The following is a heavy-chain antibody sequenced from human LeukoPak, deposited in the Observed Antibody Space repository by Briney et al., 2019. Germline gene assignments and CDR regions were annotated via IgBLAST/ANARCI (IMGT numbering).Heavy chain of an antibody. Sequence: GGSLRLSCAASGFTFSSYAMSWVRQAPGKGLEWVSAISGSGGSTYYTDSVKGRFTISRDNSKNTLYLQMNSLRADDTAVYYCAKARGITGTKENDYWGQGTLVTVSS. D-gene: IGHD1-7*01. J-gene: IGHJ4*02. CDR2: ISGSGGST. CDR1: GFTFSSYA. V-gene: IGHV3-23*01. CDR3: AKARGITGTKENDY.